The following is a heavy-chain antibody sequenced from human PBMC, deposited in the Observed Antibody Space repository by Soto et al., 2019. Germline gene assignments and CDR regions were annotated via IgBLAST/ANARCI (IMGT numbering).Heavy chain of an antibody. J-gene: IGHJ4*02. Sequence: SETLSVTCAVEGGSCSGYYWSWFRQPPGKGLEWIGEINHSGSTNYNPSLKSRVTISVDTSKNQFSLKLSSVTAADTAVYYCARGFDSFFDYWGQGTLVTVSS. CDR3: ARGFDSFFDY. V-gene: IGHV4-34*01. D-gene: IGHD2-21*01. CDR1: GGSCSGYY. CDR2: INHSGST.